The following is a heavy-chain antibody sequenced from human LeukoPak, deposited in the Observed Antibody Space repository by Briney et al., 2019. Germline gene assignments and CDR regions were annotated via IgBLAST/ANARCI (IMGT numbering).Heavy chain of an antibody. CDR3: ASGYCGGACQLGGVDM. CDR1: GDSISSGDYY. V-gene: IGHV4-61*02. Sequence: PSETLSLTCTVSGDSISSGDYYWSWIRQPAGKGLEWIGRISSSGSTNYNPSLKSRVTISLDTSGNQFSLKLSSVTAADTAVYYCASGYCGGACQLGGVDMWGQGTMVTVSS. D-gene: IGHD2-21*02. CDR2: ISSSGST. J-gene: IGHJ3*02.